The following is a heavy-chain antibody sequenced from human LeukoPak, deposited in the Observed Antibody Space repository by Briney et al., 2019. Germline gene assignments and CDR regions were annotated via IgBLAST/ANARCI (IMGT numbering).Heavy chain of an antibody. J-gene: IGHJ4*02. CDR3: VKSYSTSGDY. V-gene: IGHV3-11*01. D-gene: IGHD6-13*01. CDR1: GFTFSDYY. CDR2: ISSSGNAI. Sequence: GGSLRLSCAASGFTFSDYYMTWIRQAPGKGLQWVAYISSSGNAIYYADSVRGRLTMSRDNAKKSLYLQMNSLRAEDTAVYYCVKSYSTSGDYWGQGTLVTVSS.